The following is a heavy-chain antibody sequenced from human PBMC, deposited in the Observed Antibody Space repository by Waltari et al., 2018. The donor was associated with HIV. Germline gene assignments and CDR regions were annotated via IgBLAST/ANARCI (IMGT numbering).Heavy chain of an antibody. CDR1: GYTFSDNY. CDR3: ARVPQGRLGELSTYYFDY. D-gene: IGHD3-16*01. CDR2: INPNSGGT. Sequence: QVQLVQSGAVVKKPGASVKVSCKTSGYTFSDNYIHWMRQAPGQGPEWRGWINPNSGGTNDAQRFQDRVTLTRDTHISTVFMDRSRLASDDTAVYYCARVPQGRLGELSTYYFDYWGQGSLVIVSS. V-gene: IGHV1-2*02. J-gene: IGHJ4*02.